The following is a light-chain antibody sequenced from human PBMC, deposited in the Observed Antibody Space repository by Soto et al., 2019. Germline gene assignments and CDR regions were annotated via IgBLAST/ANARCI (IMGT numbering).Light chain of an antibody. CDR1: KSVSSN. CDR2: GAS. CDR3: QQYNNWPTWT. V-gene: IGKV3-15*01. J-gene: IGKJ1*01. Sequence: EIVISHSPSTVSVSPGERATRSCRNRKSVSSNLAWYQQQLGQAPRLLINGASTRATAIPASFSGSGSGTEFTLTISSMQSEDFAVYYCQQYNNWPTWTFGQGTKVDI.